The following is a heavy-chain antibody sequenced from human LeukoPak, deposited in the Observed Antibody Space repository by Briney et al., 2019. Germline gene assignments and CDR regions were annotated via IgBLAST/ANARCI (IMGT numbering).Heavy chain of an antibody. CDR2: ISGSGGTT. CDR1: GFTFSSYA. CDR3: ARGPNTGHYFDY. J-gene: IGHJ4*02. V-gene: IGHV3-23*01. Sequence: GGSLRLSCAASGFTFSSYAMSWVRQAPGKGLEWVSTISGSGGTTYYADSVKGRFTISRDNYKNTLNLQMNSLRAEDTALYYCARGPNTGHYFDYWGRGAQVTVSS.